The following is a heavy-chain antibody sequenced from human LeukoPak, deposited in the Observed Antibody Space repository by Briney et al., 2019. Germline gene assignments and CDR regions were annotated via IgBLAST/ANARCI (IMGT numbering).Heavy chain of an antibody. J-gene: IGHJ6*02. CDR3: ARDAMPVVVPAAIAYYYYYGMDV. Sequence: GGSLRLSCAASGFTFSSYAVHWVRQAPGKGLEWVAVISYDGSNKYYADSVKGRFTISRDNSKNTLYLQMNSLRAEDTAVYYCARDAMPVVVPAAIAYYYYYGMDVWGQGTTVTVSS. CDR2: ISYDGSNK. V-gene: IGHV3-30-3*01. CDR1: GFTFSSYA. D-gene: IGHD2-2*01.